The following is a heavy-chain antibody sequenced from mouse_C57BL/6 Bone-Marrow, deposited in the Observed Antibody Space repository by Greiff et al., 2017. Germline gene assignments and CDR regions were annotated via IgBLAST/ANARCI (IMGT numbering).Heavy chain of an antibody. V-gene: IGHV1-81*01. D-gene: IGHD2-4*01. J-gene: IGHJ2*01. CDR3: ARGDYDYDGYFDY. Sequence: QVQLQQSGAELARPGASVKLSCTASGYTFTSYGISWVQQTTGQGLEWIGEIYPRSGNTYSNEKFKGKATLTADKSSSTAYMELRSLTSEDSAVYFCARGDYDYDGYFDYWGQGTTLTVSS. CDR2: IYPRSGNT. CDR1: GYTFTSYG.